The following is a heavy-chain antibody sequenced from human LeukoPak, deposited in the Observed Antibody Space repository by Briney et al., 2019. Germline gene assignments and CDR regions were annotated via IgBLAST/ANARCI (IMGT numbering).Heavy chain of an antibody. V-gene: IGHV4-30-4*01. CDR2: IYYTGST. D-gene: IGHD1-26*01. CDR3: ARAWEGYFDY. CDR1: GVSISSGAYY. Sequence: SETLSLTCAVSGVSISSGAYYWSWIRQPPGKGLEWIGSIYYTGSTFYNPSLKSRVAISVDTSKNQFSLNLSSVTAADTALYYCARAWEGYFDYWGQGTLVIVSS. J-gene: IGHJ4*02.